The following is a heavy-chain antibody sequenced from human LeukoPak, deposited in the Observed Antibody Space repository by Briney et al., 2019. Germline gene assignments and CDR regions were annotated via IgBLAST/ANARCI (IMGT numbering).Heavy chain of an antibody. Sequence: SETLSLTCTVSGGSISSYYWSWIRQPPGKGLEWIGYIYYSGSTNYNPSLKSRVTISVDTSKNQFSLKLSSVTAADTAVYYCARDRSSSGWYRVHRYFDLWGRGTQVTVSS. CDR2: IYYSGST. CDR3: ARDRSSSGWYRVHRYFDL. D-gene: IGHD6-19*01. CDR1: GGSISSYY. J-gene: IGHJ2*01. V-gene: IGHV4-59*01.